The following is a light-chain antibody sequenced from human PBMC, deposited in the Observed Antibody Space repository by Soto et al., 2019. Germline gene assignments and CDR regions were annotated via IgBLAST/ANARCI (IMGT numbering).Light chain of an antibody. V-gene: IGLV1-44*01. CDR1: SSNIGTNT. J-gene: IGLJ2*01. CDR2: NTN. Sequence: LTQPPSASGTPGQRVATSCSGSSSNIGTNTVNWYQQLPGSAPQLLIYNTNQRPSGVPGRFSGSKSGASASLAISGLQSEDEADYYCAAWDGSLNVVLFGGGTKVTVL. CDR3: AAWDGSLNVVL.